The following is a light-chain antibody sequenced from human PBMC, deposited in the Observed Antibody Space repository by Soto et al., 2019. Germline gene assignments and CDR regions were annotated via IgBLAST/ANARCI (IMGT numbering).Light chain of an antibody. J-gene: IGKJ1*01. CDR1: QSVSIS. CDR2: GAS. Sequence: EIVMTQSPATLSVSPGERATLSCRASQSVSISLAWYQQKPGQAPRLLIYGASSRVTGFPARFSGSGSGPEFTLTIRRLQSEDFAGYYWKQYDNWPRTFGQGTKVESK. V-gene: IGKV3-15*01. CDR3: KQYDNWPRT.